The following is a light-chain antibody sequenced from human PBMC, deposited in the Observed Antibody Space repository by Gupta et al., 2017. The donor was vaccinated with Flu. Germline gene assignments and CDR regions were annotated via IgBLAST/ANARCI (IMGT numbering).Light chain of an antibody. Sequence: ALRLTLSPSSFSASTGDRVTITCRASQGSSSDLGWYQQKPGKAPKRLIYAASTLQSGVPSRFSGGGSGTEFTLTISSLQSEDVATYYCQQYNSYVLTFGGGTKVEIK. CDR2: AAS. CDR3: QQYNSYVLT. V-gene: IGKV1-8*01. CDR1: QGSSSD. J-gene: IGKJ4*01.